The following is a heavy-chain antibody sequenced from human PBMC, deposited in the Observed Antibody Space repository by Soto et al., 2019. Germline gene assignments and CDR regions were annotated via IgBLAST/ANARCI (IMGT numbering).Heavy chain of an antibody. J-gene: IGHJ6*02. CDR3: ARDLRQGASGATVDGVDV. Sequence: QVQLVESGGGEVQPGTSLRLSCIASGFIFSNNGMHWVRQAPGKGLEWVALVSHDGRKTFYADSVKGRLTIYRDKSKNTVYIHMNNLRPEDTAVYRCARDLRQGASGATVDGVDVWGQGTTVTVSS. CDR1: GFIFSNNG. D-gene: IGHD7-27*01. CDR2: VSHDGRKT. V-gene: IGHV3-30*03.